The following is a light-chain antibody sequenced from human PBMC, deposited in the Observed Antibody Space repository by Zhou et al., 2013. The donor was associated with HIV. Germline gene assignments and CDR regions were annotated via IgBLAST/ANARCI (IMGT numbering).Light chain of an antibody. J-gene: IGKJ1*01. V-gene: IGKV3-20*01. CDR3: QQFDGSPTWT. CDR1: QSVSSL. CDR2: DVS. Sequence: EIVLTQSPATLSLSPGERATLSCRASQSVSSLLAWYQQRPGQAPRLLIYDVSNRASGIPDRFSGGGSGTDFTLTITRLESEDFAVYYCQQFDGSPTWTFGPGTKVEMK.